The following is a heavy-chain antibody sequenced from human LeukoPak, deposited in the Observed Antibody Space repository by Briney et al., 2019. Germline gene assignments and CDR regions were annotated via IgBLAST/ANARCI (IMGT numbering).Heavy chain of an antibody. Sequence: GGSLRLSCAASGFTFSSYDMHWVRQAPGKGLEWVALISYDGSNEYCADSVKGRFTISRDNSKNTVYLQMNSLTTEDTAVYYCARSSGSYYTPSFDFDYWGQGTLVTVSS. CDR2: ISYDGSNE. J-gene: IGHJ4*02. CDR1: GFTFSSYD. V-gene: IGHV3-30*03. D-gene: IGHD3-10*01. CDR3: ARSSGSYYTPSFDFDY.